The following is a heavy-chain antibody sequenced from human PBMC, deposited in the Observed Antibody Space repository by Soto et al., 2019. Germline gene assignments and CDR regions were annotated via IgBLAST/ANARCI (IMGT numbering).Heavy chain of an antibody. J-gene: IGHJ5*02. CDR2: ISAYNGNT. V-gene: IGHV1-18*01. Sequence: QVQLVQSGAEVKKPGASVKVSCKASGYTFTSYGISWVRQAPGQGLEWMGWISAYNGNTNYAQKLQGRVTMTTDTSTSTAYMELRSLRSDDTAVYYCARRCISTSCYRWGGRWFDPWGQGTLVTVSS. CDR1: GYTFTSYG. D-gene: IGHD2-2*01. CDR3: ARRCISTSCYRWGGRWFDP.